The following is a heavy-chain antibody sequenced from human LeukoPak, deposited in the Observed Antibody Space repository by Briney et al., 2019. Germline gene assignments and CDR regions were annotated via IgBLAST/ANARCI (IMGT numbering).Heavy chain of an antibody. Sequence: GGSLRLSCAASGFTFSSYWMSWVRQAPGKGLEWVANIKQDGSEKYYVDSVKGRFTISRDSAKNSLYLQMDSLRVEDTAIYYCARCSGWAFKNWGQGTLVTVSS. J-gene: IGHJ4*02. CDR2: IKQDGSEK. V-gene: IGHV3-7*01. CDR1: GFTFSSYW. CDR3: ARCSGWAFKN. D-gene: IGHD6-19*01.